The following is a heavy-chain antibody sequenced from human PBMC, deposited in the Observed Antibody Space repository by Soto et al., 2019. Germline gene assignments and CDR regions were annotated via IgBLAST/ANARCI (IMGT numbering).Heavy chain of an antibody. CDR1: GFTFSDYY. J-gene: IGHJ4*02. D-gene: IGHD3-9*01. CDR2: ISSSSSYT. CDR3: AREGARKVLRYFDWPY. V-gene: IGHV3-11*06. Sequence: GSLRLSCAASGFTFSDYYMSCIRQAPGKGLEWVSYISSSSSYTNYADSVKGRFTISRDNAKNSLYLQMNSLRAEDTAVYYCAREGARKVLRYFDWPYWGQGTLVTVSS.